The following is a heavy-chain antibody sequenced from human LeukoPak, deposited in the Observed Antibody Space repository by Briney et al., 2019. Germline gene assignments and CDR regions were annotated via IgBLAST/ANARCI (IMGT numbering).Heavy chain of an antibody. Sequence: SETLSLTCAVYGGSFSGYYWSWVRQFPGKGLEGVGEISYSGSTNYNPSLKSRVTISIDTSKNQFSLKMTSVTDADPAVYYCAINDGSGSHYTSAYCGRGTLVTVSS. CDR2: ISYSGST. V-gene: IGHV4-34*01. J-gene: IGHJ4*02. CDR3: AINDGSGSHYTSAY. D-gene: IGHD3-10*01. CDR1: GGSFSGYY.